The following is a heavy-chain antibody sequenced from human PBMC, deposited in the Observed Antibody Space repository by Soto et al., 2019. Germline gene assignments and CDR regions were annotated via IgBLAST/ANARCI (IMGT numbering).Heavy chain of an antibody. D-gene: IGHD3-10*01. J-gene: IGHJ4*02. Sequence: GGSLRLSCAASGFTFSSYSMNWVRQAPGKGLEWVSSISGNSNYMYYADSVKGRFTISRDNAKNSLYLQMNSLRAEDTAVYYCAREMIGSGSYDYWGQGILVTVSS. CDR1: GFTFSSYS. V-gene: IGHV3-21*01. CDR3: AREMIGSGSYDY. CDR2: ISGNSNYM.